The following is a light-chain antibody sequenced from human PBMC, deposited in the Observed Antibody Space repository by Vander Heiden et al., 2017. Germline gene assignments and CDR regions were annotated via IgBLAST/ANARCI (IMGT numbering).Light chain of an antibody. CDR3: QQDNSYPLT. CDR1: QSISSW. V-gene: IGKV1-5*03. CDR2: KAS. J-gene: IGKJ4*01. Sequence: DIQMTPSPSTLSASVGDRVTITCRASQSISSWLAWYQQKPGKAPKLLIYKASSLESGVPSRFSGSGSGTEFTLTISRLQPDDFATYYCQQDNSYPLTFGRGTKVXIK.